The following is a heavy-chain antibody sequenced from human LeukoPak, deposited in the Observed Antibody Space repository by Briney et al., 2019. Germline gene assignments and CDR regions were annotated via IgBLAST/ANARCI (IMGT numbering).Heavy chain of an antibody. CDR2: INPNSGGT. CDR1: GYTFTGYY. V-gene: IGHV1-2*02. D-gene: IGHD6-6*01. CDR3: ARDTSSSSSRGYFDY. J-gene: IGHJ4*02. Sequence: ASVKVSCKASGYTFTGYYMHWARQAPGQGLEWMGWINPNSGGTNYAQKFQGRVTMTSDTSISTAYMELSRLRSDDTAVYYCARDTSSSSSRGYFDYWGQGTLVTVSS.